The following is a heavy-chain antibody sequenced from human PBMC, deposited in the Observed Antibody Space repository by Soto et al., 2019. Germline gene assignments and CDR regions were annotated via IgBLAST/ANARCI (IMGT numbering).Heavy chain of an antibody. J-gene: IGHJ3*02. CDR2: ISYDGSNK. CDR3: AKDHCSGGSCYVDGFDI. CDR1: GFTFSSYG. Sequence: QVQLVESGGGVVQPGRSLRLSCAASGFTFSSYGMHWVRQAPGKGLEWVAVISYDGSNKYYADSVKGRFTISRDNSKKTLNLKMTSLRAEATAVYYCAKDHCSGGSCYVDGFDIWGQAKMVTVSS. V-gene: IGHV3-30*18. D-gene: IGHD2-15*01.